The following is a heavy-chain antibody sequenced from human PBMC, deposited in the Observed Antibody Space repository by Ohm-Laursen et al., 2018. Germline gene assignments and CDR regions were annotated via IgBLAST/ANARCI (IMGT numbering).Heavy chain of an antibody. V-gene: IGHV1-8*01. J-gene: IGHJ2*01. CDR3: ARMGPQQPHWYFEL. D-gene: IGHD1/OR15-1a*01. CDR1: GYTFTSYD. Sequence: ASSVKVSCKASGYTFTSYDINWVRQAPGQGLEWMGWMTPNSGNTGYAQKFQGRVTMPRNTSINTAYMELSSLRSEDTAGDYWARMGPQQPHWYFELWGRGTLVTVSS. CDR2: MTPNSGNT.